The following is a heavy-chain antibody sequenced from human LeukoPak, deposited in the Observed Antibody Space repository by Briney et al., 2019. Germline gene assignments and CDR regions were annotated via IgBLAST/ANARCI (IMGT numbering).Heavy chain of an antibody. CDR3: AGLYYAGSGTNDY. J-gene: IGHJ4*02. CDR2: IHYIGST. D-gene: IGHD3-10*01. CDR1: GGSINDFY. Sequence: PSETLSLTCTVSGGSINDFYWSWIRQPPGKGLEWIGYIHYIGSTTFNPSLQSRVTISLDASKNQFSLKLNSVTAADTAVYYCAGLYYAGSGTNDYWGQGILVTVSS. V-gene: IGHV4-59*08.